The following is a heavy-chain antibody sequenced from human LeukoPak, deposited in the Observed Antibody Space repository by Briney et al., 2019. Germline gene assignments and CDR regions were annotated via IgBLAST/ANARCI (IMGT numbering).Heavy chain of an antibody. CDR3: AKRASGSGTSLYYFDY. CDR2: IKGDGSAT. J-gene: IGHJ4*02. V-gene: IGHV3-74*01. Sequence: GGSLRLSCAASGFTFSSYWMHWVRHAPGKGLVWVSRIKGDGSATSYADSVKGRFTISRDNSKNTLYLQMNSLRAEDTAVYYCAKRASGSGTSLYYFDYWGQGTLVTVSS. D-gene: IGHD3-10*01. CDR1: GFTFSSYW.